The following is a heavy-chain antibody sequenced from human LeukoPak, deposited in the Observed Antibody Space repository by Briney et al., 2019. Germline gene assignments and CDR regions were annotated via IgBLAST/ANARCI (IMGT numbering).Heavy chain of an antibody. J-gene: IGHJ5*02. Sequence: SETLSLTCTVAGASISSYYWSWIRQPPGKGLEWVGYIYYSGSTNYNPSLKSRVTISVDTSKNQFSLKLSSVTDAATAVYYCARVDSAVTTRYNWFAPGGQGTLVTVSS. V-gene: IGHV4-59*01. CDR2: IYYSGST. CDR1: GASISSYY. CDR3: ARVDSAVTTRYNWFAP. D-gene: IGHD4-17*01.